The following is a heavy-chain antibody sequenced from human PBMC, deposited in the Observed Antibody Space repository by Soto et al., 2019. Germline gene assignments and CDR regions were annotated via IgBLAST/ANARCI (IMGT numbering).Heavy chain of an antibody. D-gene: IGHD3-22*01. CDR1: GFSLETSGMG. Sequence: QITLKESGPTLVKPTQTLTLTFTFSGFSLETSGMGMSWIRQPPGNALEWLALIYWDDDKRYSPSLKNRLTITTDTSKNQVVLTLTNVDTVDTATYYCAHSLYHYDNSCHYTYWYFDLWGRGTLVTVSS. V-gene: IGHV2-5*02. CDR2: IYWDDDK. CDR3: AHSLYHYDNSCHYTYWYFDL. J-gene: IGHJ2*01.